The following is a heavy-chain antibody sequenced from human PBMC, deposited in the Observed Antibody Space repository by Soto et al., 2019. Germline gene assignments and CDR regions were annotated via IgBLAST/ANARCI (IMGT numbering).Heavy chain of an antibody. Sequence: QVQLVQSGAEVKKPGSSVKVSCKASGGTFSNYVVNWVRQAPGQGLECMGRIIPISGAANYAQKFQGRVTITAEKSTSTSYMELGSLGSEYTAVYYCARDMTRTVVPYFDFWGQGTLVTVSS. J-gene: IGHJ4*02. CDR1: GGTFSNYV. D-gene: IGHD1-7*01. V-gene: IGHV1-69*06. CDR2: IIPISGAA. CDR3: ARDMTRTVVPYFDF.